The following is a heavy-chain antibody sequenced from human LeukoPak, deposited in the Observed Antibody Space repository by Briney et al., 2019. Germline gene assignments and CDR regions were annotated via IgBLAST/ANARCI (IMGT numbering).Heavy chain of an antibody. CDR1: GFTFSSYG. D-gene: IGHD6-13*01. V-gene: IGHV3-30*04. Sequence: PGGSLRLSCAASGFTFSSYGMHWVRQAPGKGLEGVAVILYDGGKRYYADSVKGRFTVSRDNSKNTLYLQMNSLRGEDTAVYYCAGRGAAAGTGPYYYAMDVWGLGTSVTVSS. CDR3: AGRGAAAGTGPYYYAMDV. CDR2: ILYDGGKR. J-gene: IGHJ6*02.